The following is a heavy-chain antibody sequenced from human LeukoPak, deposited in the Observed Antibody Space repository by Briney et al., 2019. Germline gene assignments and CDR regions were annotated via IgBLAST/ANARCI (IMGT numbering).Heavy chain of an antibody. J-gene: IGHJ6*03. D-gene: IGHD3-9*01. Sequence: GGSLRLSCAASGFTFSSYEMNWIRQAPGKGLEWISYISNSGSTKYYADSVKGRFTISRDNSKNTLYLQMNCLRAEDTAVYYCAKGVKVPLLRYFSYYMDVWGKGTTVTISS. CDR1: GFTFSSYE. V-gene: IGHV3-48*03. CDR2: ISNSGSTK. CDR3: AKGVKVPLLRYFSYYMDV.